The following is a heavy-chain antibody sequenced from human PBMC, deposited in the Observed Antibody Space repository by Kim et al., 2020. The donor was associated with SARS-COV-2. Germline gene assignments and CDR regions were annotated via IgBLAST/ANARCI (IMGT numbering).Heavy chain of an antibody. D-gene: IGHD6-19*01. J-gene: IGHJ3*02. V-gene: IGHV1-8*01. Sequence: ASVKVSCKASGYTFTSYDINWVRQATGQGLEWMGWMNPNSGNTGYAQKFQGRVTMTRNTSISTAYMELSSLRSEDTAVYYCARVISRWLVHGGAFDIWGQGTMVTVSS. CDR1: GYTFTSYD. CDR2: MNPNSGNT. CDR3: ARVISRWLVHGGAFDI.